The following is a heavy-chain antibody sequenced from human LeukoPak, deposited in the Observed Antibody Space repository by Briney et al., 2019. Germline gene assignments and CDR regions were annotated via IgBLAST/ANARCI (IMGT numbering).Heavy chain of an antibody. J-gene: IGHJ4*02. Sequence: ASVKVSCKASGYTFTGYYMHWVRQAPGQGLEWMGWINPNSGGTNYAQKFQGRVTMTRDTSISTAYMELSRLRSDDTAVYYCAGAPPYNWNDGADNFDYWGQGTLVTVSS. CDR1: GYTFTGYY. CDR3: AGAPPYNWNDGADNFDY. D-gene: IGHD1-1*01. V-gene: IGHV1-2*02. CDR2: INPNSGGT.